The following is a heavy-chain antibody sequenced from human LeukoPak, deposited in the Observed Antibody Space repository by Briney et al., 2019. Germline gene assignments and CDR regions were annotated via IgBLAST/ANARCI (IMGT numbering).Heavy chain of an antibody. Sequence: PSETLSLTCTVSGGSISSSSYYWSWIRQPPGKGLEWIGEINHSGSTNYNPSLKSRVTISVDTSKNQFSLKLSSVTAADTAVYYCARGDFWRPVGYWGQGTLVTVSS. CDR1: GGSISSSSYY. D-gene: IGHD3-3*01. J-gene: IGHJ4*02. CDR2: INHSGST. CDR3: ARGDFWRPVGY. V-gene: IGHV4-39*07.